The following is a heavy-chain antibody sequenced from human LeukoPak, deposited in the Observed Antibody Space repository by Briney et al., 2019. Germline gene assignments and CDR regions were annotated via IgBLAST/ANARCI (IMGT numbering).Heavy chain of an antibody. CDR1: GGSISSGGYS. J-gene: IGHJ4*02. Sequence: PETLSLTCAVSGGSISSGGYSWSWIRQPPGKGLEWIGYIYYSGSTNYNPSLKSRVTISVDTSKNQFSLKLSSVTAADTAVYYCARDSAFGFPFDYWGQGTLVTVSS. D-gene: IGHD3-10*01. CDR3: ARDSAFGFPFDY. V-gene: IGHV4-61*08. CDR2: IYYSGST.